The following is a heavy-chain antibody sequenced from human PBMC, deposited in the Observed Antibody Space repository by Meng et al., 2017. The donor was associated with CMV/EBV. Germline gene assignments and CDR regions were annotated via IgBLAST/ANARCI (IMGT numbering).Heavy chain of an antibody. CDR2: INPKSGNA. CDR3: ARSLEYSSLFGIDP. D-gene: IGHD6-6*01. Sequence: ASVMVSCKTSGYTFIDKYMHWVRQAPGQGLEWMGCINPKSGNADYAQKFKGRVVMTRDTSISTVYMQLSSLRSDDTAIYYCARSLEYSSLFGIDPWGQGTLVTVSS. J-gene: IGHJ5*02. CDR1: GYTFIDKY. V-gene: IGHV1-2*02.